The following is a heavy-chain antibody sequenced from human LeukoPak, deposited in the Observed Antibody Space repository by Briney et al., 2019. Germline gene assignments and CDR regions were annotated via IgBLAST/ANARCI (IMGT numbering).Heavy chain of an antibody. CDR2: ISGSGGST. V-gene: IGHV3-23*01. J-gene: IGHJ6*02. D-gene: IGHD4-17*01. CDR1: GFTFSSYA. CDR3: ARVPTLTTVTTPPAGYYGMDV. Sequence: PGGSLRLSCAASGFTFSSYAMSWVRQAPGKGLEWVSAISGSGGSTYYADSVKGRFTISRDNSKNSLYLQMNSLRAEDTAVYYCARVPTLTTVTTPPAGYYGMDVWGQGTTVTVSS.